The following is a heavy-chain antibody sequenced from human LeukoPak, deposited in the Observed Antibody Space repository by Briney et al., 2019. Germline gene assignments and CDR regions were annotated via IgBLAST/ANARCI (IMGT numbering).Heavy chain of an antibody. CDR1: GGSFSGYY. V-gene: IGHV4-31*11. J-gene: IGHJ6*02. CDR2: IYYSGST. Sequence: SETLSLTCAVYGGSFSGYYWSWIRQHPGKGLEWIGYIYYSGSTYYNPSLKSRVTISVDTSKNQFSLKLSSVTAADTAVYYCARSCGGSCYSRPDYYGMDVWGQGTTVTVSS. CDR3: ARSCGGSCYSRPDYYGMDV. D-gene: IGHD2-15*01.